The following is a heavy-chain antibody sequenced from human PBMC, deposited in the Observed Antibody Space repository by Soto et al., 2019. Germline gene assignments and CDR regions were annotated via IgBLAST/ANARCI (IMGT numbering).Heavy chain of an antibody. J-gene: IGHJ6*02. CDR2: IIPIFGTA. CDR1: GGTFSSYA. D-gene: IGHD3-3*01. CDR3: ARSTAWITIFGVAPGYYYGMDV. V-gene: IGHV1-69*12. Sequence: QVQLVQSGAEVKKPGSSVKVSCKASGGTFSSYAISWVRQAPGQGLEWMGGIIPIFGTANYAQKLQGRVTITADESTSTAYMELSSLRSEDTAVYYCARSTAWITIFGVAPGYYYGMDVWGQGTTVTVSS.